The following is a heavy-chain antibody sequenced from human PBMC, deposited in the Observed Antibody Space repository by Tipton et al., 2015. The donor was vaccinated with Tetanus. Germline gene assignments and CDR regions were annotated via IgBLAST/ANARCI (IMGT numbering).Heavy chain of an antibody. CDR1: GFTFSSYA. Sequence: SLRLSCAASGFTFSSYAMHWVRQAPGKGLEWVAVISYDGSNKYYADSVKGRFTISRDNSKNTLYLQMNSPRAVDTAVYYCARDWVTMVRGVIIDADYWGQGTLVTVSS. J-gene: IGHJ4*02. V-gene: IGHV3-30*04. D-gene: IGHD3-10*01. CDR2: ISYDGSNK. CDR3: ARDWVTMVRGVIIDADY.